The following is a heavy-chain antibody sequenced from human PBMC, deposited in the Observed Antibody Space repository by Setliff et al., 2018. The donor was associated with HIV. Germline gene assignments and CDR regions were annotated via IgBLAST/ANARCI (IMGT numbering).Heavy chain of an antibody. CDR1: GYRFNTYG. V-gene: IGHV1-18*01. D-gene: IGHD3-22*01. J-gene: IGHJ1*01. CDR2: ISPYNGDT. Sequence: GASVKVSCKASGYRFNTYGISWVRQAPGQGLEWMGWISPYNGDTRFAQSLQGRVTLTTDTSTNTAYMEMRTLRSDDTAVYFCVRGVTRDISGYYRDEYFQHWGQGTPVTVPS. CDR3: VRGVTRDISGYYRDEYFQH.